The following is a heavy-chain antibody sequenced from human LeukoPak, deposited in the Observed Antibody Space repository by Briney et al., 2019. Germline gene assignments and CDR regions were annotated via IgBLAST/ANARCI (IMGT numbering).Heavy chain of an antibody. CDR2: IYTSGST. CDR3: ARDLLYCGGGSCYSRAYWYFDL. D-gene: IGHD2-15*01. CDR1: GGSISSYY. J-gene: IGHJ2*01. V-gene: IGHV4-4*07. Sequence: SETLSLTCTVSGGSISSYYWSWIRQPAGKGLEWIGRIYTSGSTNYNPSLKSRVTMSVDTSKNQFSLKLSSVTAADTAVYYCARDLLYCGGGSCYSRAYWYFDLWGRGTLVTVSS.